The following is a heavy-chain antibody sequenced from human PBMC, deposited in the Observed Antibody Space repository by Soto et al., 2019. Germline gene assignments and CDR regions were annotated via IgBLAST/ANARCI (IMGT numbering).Heavy chain of an antibody. CDR3: ARARNRRANWFDP. J-gene: IGHJ5*02. CDR2: IYYSGST. D-gene: IGHD4-4*01. Sequence: SETLSLTCTVSGVSISSYYWSWIRQPPGKGLEWIGYIYYSGSTNYNPSLKSRVTISVDTSKNQFSLKLSSVTAADTAVYYCARARNRRANWFDPWGQGTLVTVSS. CDR1: GVSISSYY. V-gene: IGHV4-59*01.